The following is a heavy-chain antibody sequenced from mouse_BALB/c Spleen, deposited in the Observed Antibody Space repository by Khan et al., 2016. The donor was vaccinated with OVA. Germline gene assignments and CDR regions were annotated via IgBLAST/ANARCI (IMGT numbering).Heavy chain of an antibody. J-gene: IGHJ3*01. D-gene: IGHD1-1*01. Sequence: QVQLKQSGAELMKPGASVKISCKATGYTFSSYWIEWVKQRPGHGLEWIGEILPGSGSNNYNEKFKGKATFTADTSSNTAYMQLSSLTSEDSAVYYCARGNYYGSSSWLGYWGQGTLVTVS. CDR2: ILPGSGSN. V-gene: IGHV1-9*01. CDR1: GYTFSSYW. CDR3: ARGNYYGSSSWLGY.